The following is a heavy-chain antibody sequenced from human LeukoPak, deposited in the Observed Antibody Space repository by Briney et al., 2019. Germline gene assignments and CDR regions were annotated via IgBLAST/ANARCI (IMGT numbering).Heavy chain of an antibody. CDR3: ATGQLVLDAFDI. CDR1: GFTFSSYG. V-gene: IGHV3-30*03. J-gene: IGHJ3*02. Sequence: GGSLRLSCAAPGFTFSSYGMHWVRQAPGKGLEWVAVISYDGSNKYYADSVKGRFTISRDNSKNTLYLQMNSLRAEDTAVYYCATGQLVLDAFDIWGQGTMVTVSS. CDR2: ISYDGSNK. D-gene: IGHD6-13*01.